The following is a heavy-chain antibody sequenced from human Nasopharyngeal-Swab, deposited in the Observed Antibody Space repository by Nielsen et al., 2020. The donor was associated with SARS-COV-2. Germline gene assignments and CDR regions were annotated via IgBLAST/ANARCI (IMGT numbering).Heavy chain of an antibody. J-gene: IGHJ6*02. CDR2: ISSRSSYI. D-gene: IGHD5-18*01. CDR1: GFTFSSYS. V-gene: IGHV3-21*01. CDR3: ARDDRDVDTAMVVYFYGMDV. Sequence: GESLKISCAASGFTFSSYSMSWVRQAPGKGLEWVSSISSRSSYIYYADSVKGRFTISRDNAKNSLYLHMSSLRAEDTAVYYCARDDRDVDTAMVVYFYGMDVWGQGTTVTVSS.